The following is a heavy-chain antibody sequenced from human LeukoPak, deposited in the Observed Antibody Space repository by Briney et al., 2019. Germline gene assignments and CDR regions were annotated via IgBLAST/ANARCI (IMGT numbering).Heavy chain of an antibody. D-gene: IGHD1-26*01. V-gene: IGHV1-69*04. J-gene: IGHJ3*02. CDR2: IIPILGIA. CDR3: ARDRGKWELPNHHDAFDI. Sequence: SVKVSCKASGGTFSSYAISWVRQAPGQGLEWTGRIIPILGIANYAQKFQGRVTITADESTSTAYMELSSLRSEDTAVYYCARDRGKWELPNHHDAFDIWGQGTMVTVSS. CDR1: GGTFSSYA.